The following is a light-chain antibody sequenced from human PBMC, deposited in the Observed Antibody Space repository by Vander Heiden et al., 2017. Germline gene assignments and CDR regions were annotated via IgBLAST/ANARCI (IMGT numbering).Light chain of an antibody. V-gene: IGKV1-5*01. CDR2: DAS. Sequence: DIQMTQSPPTLSASVGDRVAIPCRASQSISSWLAWYQQKPGKAPKLLIYDASSLESGVPSRFSGSGSGTEFTLTISSLQPDDFATYYCQQYNSYSYTFGQGTKLEIK. J-gene: IGKJ2*01. CDR3: QQYNSYSYT. CDR1: QSISSW.